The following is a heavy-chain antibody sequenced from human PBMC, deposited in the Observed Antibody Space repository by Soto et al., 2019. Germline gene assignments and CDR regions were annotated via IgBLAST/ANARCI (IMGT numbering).Heavy chain of an antibody. D-gene: IGHD6-19*01. CDR2: IIPIFGTA. V-gene: IGHV1-69*13. CDR3: ARAGPGSLPGIAVAGPLA. CDR1: GGTFSSYA. Sequence: EASVKVSCKASGGTFSSYAISWVRQAPGQGLEWMGGIIPIFGTANYAQKFQGRVTITADESTSTAYMELSSLRSEDTAVYYCARAGPGSLPGIAVAGPLAWGQGTLVTVSS. J-gene: IGHJ5*02.